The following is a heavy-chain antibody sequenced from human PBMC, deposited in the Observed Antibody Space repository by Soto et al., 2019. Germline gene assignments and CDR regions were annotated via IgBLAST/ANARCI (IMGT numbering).Heavy chain of an antibody. CDR1: GFTFNNFV. CDR2: ITGSGGRA. CDR3: AVHLGQNYYTMDV. Sequence: GGSLRLSCAASGFTFNNFVMSWVRHIPGKGLDWVSGITGSGGRAYYADSVKGRFTISRDNSRNTVYLQMSRLGAADTAMYHCAVHLGQNYYTMDVWGQGTTVTSP. V-gene: IGHV3-23*01. J-gene: IGHJ6*02.